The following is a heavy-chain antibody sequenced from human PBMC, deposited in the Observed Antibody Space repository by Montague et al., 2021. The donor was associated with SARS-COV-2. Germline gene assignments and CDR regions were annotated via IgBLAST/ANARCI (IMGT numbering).Heavy chain of an antibody. Sequence: SLRLSCAASGFTFRSYAMSWVRQTPGKGLEWVSGITGSGTGTYYADSVKGRFTISRDNSKNTLYLQMNSLRAEDTAVYYCAKGIVVVPAAVTFDYWGQGTLVTVSS. CDR3: AKGIVVVPAAVTFDY. J-gene: IGHJ4*02. CDR1: GFTFRSYA. D-gene: IGHD2-2*01. CDR2: ITGSGTGT. V-gene: IGHV3-23*01.